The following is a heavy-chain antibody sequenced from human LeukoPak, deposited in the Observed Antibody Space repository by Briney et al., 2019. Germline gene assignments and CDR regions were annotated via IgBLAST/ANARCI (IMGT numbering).Heavy chain of an antibody. D-gene: IGHD5-18*01. CDR2: ISGSGGST. V-gene: IGHV3-23*01. Sequence: PGGSLRLSCAASGFTFSSYAMSWVRQAQRKGLEWVSAISGSGGSTYYADSVKGRFTISRDNSKNTLYLQMNSLRAEDTAVYYCAKDRTGSYGYWGQGTLVTVSS. J-gene: IGHJ4*02. CDR1: GFTFSSYA. CDR3: AKDRTGSYGY.